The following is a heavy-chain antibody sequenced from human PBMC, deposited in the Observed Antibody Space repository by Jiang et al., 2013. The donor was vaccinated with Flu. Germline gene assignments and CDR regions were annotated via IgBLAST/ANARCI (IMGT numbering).Heavy chain of an antibody. Sequence: PGLVKPSGTLSLTCAVSGGSISSSNWWSWVRQPPGKGLEWIGESLSYGSANYNPSLKSRVTISVDKSKNQFSLKLSSVTAADTAVYYCAREGRYYDILTGADYWGQGTLVTVSS. J-gene: IGHJ4*02. V-gene: IGHV4-4*02. CDR2: SLSYGSA. CDR3: AREGRYYDILTGADY. D-gene: IGHD3-9*01. CDR1: GGSISSSNW.